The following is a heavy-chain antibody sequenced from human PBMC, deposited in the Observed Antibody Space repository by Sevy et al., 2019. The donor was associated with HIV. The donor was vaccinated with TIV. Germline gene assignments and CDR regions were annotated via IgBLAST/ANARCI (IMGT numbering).Heavy chain of an antibody. J-gene: IGHJ4*02. D-gene: IGHD2-15*01. V-gene: IGHV4-59*13. CDR3: ARVWYGGHAHYFDY. CDR1: GGSISSYY. Sequence: SGTLSLTCTVSGGSISSYYWSWIRQPPGKGLEWIGYIYYSGSTNYNPSLKSRVTISVDTSKNQFSLKLSSVTAADTAVYYCARVWYGGHAHYFDYWGQGTLVTVSS. CDR2: IYYSGST.